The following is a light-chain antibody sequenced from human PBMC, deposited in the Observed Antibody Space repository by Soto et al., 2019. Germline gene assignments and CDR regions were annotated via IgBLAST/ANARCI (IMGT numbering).Light chain of an antibody. Sequence: EIVLTQSPPTLYFSPVEGGTLCFRASQSVYRSLAWYQQKPGQAPRLLIYDASNRATGVPARFSGSGSGTDFTLTISSLEPEDFAVYYCQQRNDWRRGTFGQGTRLEIK. CDR1: QSVYRS. V-gene: IGKV3-11*01. CDR2: DAS. CDR3: QQRNDWRRGT. J-gene: IGKJ5*01.